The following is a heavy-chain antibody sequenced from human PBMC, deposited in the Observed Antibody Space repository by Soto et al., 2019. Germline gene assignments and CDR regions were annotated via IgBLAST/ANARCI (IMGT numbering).Heavy chain of an antibody. D-gene: IGHD1-1*01. V-gene: IGHV4-4*02. CDR2: VHISGHS. J-gene: IGHJ5*01. CDR1: GGSVRAPDW. CDR3: ARVRQGCSANNCYFDP. Sequence: QVHLQESGPGLVAPSGTLSLTCTLSGGSVRAPDWWNWVRQSPDKGLEWIAEVHISGHSNYNPSLMSRVSVSIDSSKNQFYLNLNSVTAADTAIYYYARVRQGCSANNCYFDPWGQGTQVTISS.